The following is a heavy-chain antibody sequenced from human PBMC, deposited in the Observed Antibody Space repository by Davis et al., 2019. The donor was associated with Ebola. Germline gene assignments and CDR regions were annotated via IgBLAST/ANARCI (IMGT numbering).Heavy chain of an antibody. CDR2: IFGSGSYT. D-gene: IGHD2-8*01. CDR3: AREVVRTSPNDYYYYMDV. Sequence: PGGSLRLSCAASGFTFSDSYMSWIRQTPGKGLEWVAHIFGSGSYTTYADSVKGRFTISRDNAKNSLYLQMNSLRADDTAVYYCAREVVRTSPNDYYYYMDVWGKGTTVTVSS. V-gene: IGHV3-11*06. J-gene: IGHJ6*03. CDR1: GFTFSDSY.